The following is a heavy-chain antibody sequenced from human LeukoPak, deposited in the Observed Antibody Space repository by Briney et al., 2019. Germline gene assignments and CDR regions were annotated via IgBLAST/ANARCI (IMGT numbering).Heavy chain of an antibody. Sequence: ASVKVSCKASGYTFTSYDINWVRQATGQGLEWMGWMNPNSGNTGYAQKFQGRVTMTRNTSISTAYMELSSLRSEDTAVYYCAFARAGIEAAGFDHWGQGTLVTVSS. V-gene: IGHV1-8*01. D-gene: IGHD6-13*01. CDR3: AFARAGIEAAGFDH. CDR1: GYTFTSYD. CDR2: MNPNSGNT. J-gene: IGHJ4*02.